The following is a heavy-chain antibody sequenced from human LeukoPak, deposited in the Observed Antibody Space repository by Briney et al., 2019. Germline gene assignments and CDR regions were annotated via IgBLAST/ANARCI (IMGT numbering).Heavy chain of an antibody. CDR2: INPNSGGT. V-gene: IGHV1-2*02. D-gene: IGHD6-13*01. J-gene: IGHJ5*02. Sequence: ASVKVSCKASGYTFTGYYMHWVQQAPGQGLEWMGWINPNSGGTNYAQKFQGRVTMTRDTSISTAYMELSRLRSDDTAVYYCARDVNSNGIAAATAGWFDPWGQGTLVTVSS. CDR3: ARDVNSNGIAAATAGWFDP. CDR1: GYTFTGYY.